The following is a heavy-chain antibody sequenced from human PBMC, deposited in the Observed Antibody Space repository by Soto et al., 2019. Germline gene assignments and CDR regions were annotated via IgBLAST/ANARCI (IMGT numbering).Heavy chain of an antibody. J-gene: IGHJ4*02. CDR1: GFTFSSYD. V-gene: IGHV3-13*01. D-gene: IGHD5-18*01. CDR3: ARGLYEDTAMVDLDY. Sequence: PGGSLRLSYAASGFTFSSYDMHWVRQATGKGLEWVSAIGTAGDTYYPGSVKGRFTISRENAKNSLYLQMNSLRAGDTAVYYCARGLYEDTAMVDLDYWGQGTLVTVSS. CDR2: IGTAGDT.